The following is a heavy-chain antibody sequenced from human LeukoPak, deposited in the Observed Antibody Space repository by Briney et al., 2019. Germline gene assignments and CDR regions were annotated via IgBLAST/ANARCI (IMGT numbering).Heavy chain of an antibody. V-gene: IGHV1-69*04. CDR3: ASGLIMVAEGCYFDY. CDR2: IIPILGIA. D-gene: IGHD4/OR15-4a*01. CDR1: GGTFSSYA. Sequence: SVKVSCKASGGTFSSYAISWVRQAPGQGLEWMGRIIPILGIANYAQKFQGRVTITADKSTSTAYMELSSLRSEDTAVYYCASGLIMVAEGCYFDYWGQGTLVTVSS. J-gene: IGHJ4*02.